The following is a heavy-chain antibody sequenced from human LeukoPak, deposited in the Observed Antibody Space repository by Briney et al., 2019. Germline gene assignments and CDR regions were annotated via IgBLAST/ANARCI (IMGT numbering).Heavy chain of an antibody. CDR1: GFTFSSYG. CDR2: ITGRGENI. V-gene: IGHV3-23*01. Sequence: PTGGSLRLSCTASGFTFSSYGMNWVRQAPGKGLEWVSGITGRGENIYYAGSVKGRFTISRDNSKNTLYLQMNSLRAEDTAVYYCAKLGHTSGYYARHSDYWGQGTLVTVSS. D-gene: IGHD3-22*01. J-gene: IGHJ4*02. CDR3: AKLGHTSGYYARHSDY.